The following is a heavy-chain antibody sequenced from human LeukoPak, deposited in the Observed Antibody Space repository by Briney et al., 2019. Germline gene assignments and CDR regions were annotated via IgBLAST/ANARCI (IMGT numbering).Heavy chain of an antibody. CDR2: IIPIFGTA. D-gene: IGHD3-22*01. CDR1: GGTFISYA. J-gene: IGHJ4*02. CDR3: ARGILTSGDSSGFVDY. Sequence: SVKVSCKASGGTFISYAISWVRQAPGQGLEWMGGIIPIFGTANYAQKFQGRVTITADESTSTAYMELSSLRSEDTAVYYCARGILTSGDSSGFVDYWGQGTLVTVSS. V-gene: IGHV1-69*13.